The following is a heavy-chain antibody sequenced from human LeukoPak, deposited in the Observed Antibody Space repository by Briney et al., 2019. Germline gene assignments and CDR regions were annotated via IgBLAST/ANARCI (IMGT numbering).Heavy chain of an antibody. V-gene: IGHV1-18*01. CDR3: ARAHTYYYDSSGYYTDY. D-gene: IGHD3-22*01. J-gene: IGHJ4*02. CDR2: ISAYNGNT. Sequence: GASVKVSCKASGYTFTSYGISWVRQAPGQGLEWMGWISAYNGNTNYAQKLQGRVTMTTDTSTRTAYMELRSLRSDDTAVYYCARAHTYYYDSSGYYTDYGGQGTLVTVSS. CDR1: GYTFTSYG.